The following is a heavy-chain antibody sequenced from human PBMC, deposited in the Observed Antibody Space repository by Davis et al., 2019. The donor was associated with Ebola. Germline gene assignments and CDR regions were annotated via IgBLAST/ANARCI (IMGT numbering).Heavy chain of an antibody. CDR1: GYTFNNYN. D-gene: IGHD6-19*01. CDR3: ARYFAVLVAGTSAGGFDM. CDR2: NNAGNGYT. V-gene: IGHV1-3*01. J-gene: IGHJ3*02. Sequence: ASVKVSCKASGYTFNNYNMHWVRQASGKRLEWMGWNNAGNGYTKYSLKFRGRVTITKDTSASTAYMELSSLRSEDTAVYYCARYFAVLVAGTSAGGFDMGGKGTMVTVSS.